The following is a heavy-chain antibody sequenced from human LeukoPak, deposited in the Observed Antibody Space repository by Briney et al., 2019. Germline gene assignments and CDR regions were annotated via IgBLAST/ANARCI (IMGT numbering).Heavy chain of an antibody. CDR2: ISSSGSTI. D-gene: IGHD4-17*01. V-gene: IGHV3-11*01. CDR3: ARELITVTTWSGHAFDI. J-gene: IGHJ3*02. Sequence: GGSLRLSCAASGFTFSDYYMSWIRQAPGKGLEWVSYISSSGSTIYYADSVKGRFTISRDNSKNTLYLQMNSLRAEDTAVYYCARELITVTTWSGHAFDIWGQGTMVTVSS. CDR1: GFTFSDYY.